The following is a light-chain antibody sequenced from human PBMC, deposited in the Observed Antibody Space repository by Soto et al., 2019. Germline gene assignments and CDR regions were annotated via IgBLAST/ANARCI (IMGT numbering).Light chain of an antibody. CDR3: GSWDSSLSIGV. Sequence: QSALTQPPSVSAAPGQTVTISCSGSTSDIGSNYVSWYQQLPGTAPKLLIYENHNRPAGIPDRFSGSKSGTSATLGITGLQTGDEADYYCGSWDSSLSIGVFGGGTKVTVL. J-gene: IGLJ2*01. CDR2: ENH. V-gene: IGLV1-51*01. CDR1: TSDIGSNY.